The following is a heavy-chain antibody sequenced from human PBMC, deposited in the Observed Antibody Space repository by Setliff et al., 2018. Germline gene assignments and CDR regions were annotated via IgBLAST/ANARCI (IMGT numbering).Heavy chain of an antibody. V-gene: IGHV4-39*01. CDR2: IYYSGST. J-gene: IGHJ2*01. CDR1: GGSISSSSYY. Sequence: SETLSLTCTVSGGSISSSSYYWGWIRQPPGKGLEWIGSIYYSGSTYYNPSLKSRVTISVDTSKNQFSLKLSSVTAADTAVYYCARLKSRNWGLRYFDLWGRGTLVTVSS. D-gene: IGHD7-27*01. CDR3: ARLKSRNWGLRYFDL.